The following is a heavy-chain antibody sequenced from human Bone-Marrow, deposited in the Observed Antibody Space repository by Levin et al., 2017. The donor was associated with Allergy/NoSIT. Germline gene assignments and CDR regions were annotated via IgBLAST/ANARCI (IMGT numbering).Heavy chain of an antibody. Sequence: PGGSLRLSCAASGFTFSSYGMHWVRQAPGKGLEWVAVISYDGSNKYYADSVKGRFTISRDNSKNTLYLQMNSLRAEDTAVYYCAKGSSWYTGDAFDIWGQGTMVTVSS. J-gene: IGHJ3*02. CDR2: ISYDGSNK. V-gene: IGHV3-30*18. CDR1: GFTFSSYG. CDR3: AKGSSWYTGDAFDI. D-gene: IGHD6-13*01.